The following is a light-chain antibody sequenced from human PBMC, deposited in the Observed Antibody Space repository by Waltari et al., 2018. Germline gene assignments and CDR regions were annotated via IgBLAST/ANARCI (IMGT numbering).Light chain of an antibody. Sequence: EIVLTQSPGTLSLTPGDRATLSCRASQSVSSSYLAGYQQKPGQAPRLLIYGASSRATGIPDRFSGSGSGTDFTLTISSRDPEDFAVYYCQQYGSSPRTFGPGTKVDIK. CDR1: QSVSSSY. V-gene: IGKV3-20*01. CDR3: QQYGSSPRT. CDR2: GAS. J-gene: IGKJ3*01.